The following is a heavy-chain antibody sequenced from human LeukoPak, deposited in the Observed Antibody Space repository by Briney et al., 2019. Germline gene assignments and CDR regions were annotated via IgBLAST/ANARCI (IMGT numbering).Heavy chain of an antibody. Sequence: GGSLRLSCAASGFTFSSYAMSWVRQAPGKGLEWVSSISSSSSYIYYADSVKGRFTISRDNAKNSLYLQMNSLRDEDTAVYYCARLTSATVTYDYWGQGTLVTVSS. D-gene: IGHD4-17*01. V-gene: IGHV3-21*01. CDR1: GFTFSSYA. J-gene: IGHJ4*02. CDR2: ISSSSSYI. CDR3: ARLTSATVTYDY.